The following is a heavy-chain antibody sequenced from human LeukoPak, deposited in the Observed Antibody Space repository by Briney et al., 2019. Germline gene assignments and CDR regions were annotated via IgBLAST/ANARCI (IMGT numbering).Heavy chain of an antibody. CDR3: ARGSSGLEDY. D-gene: IGHD6-19*01. Sequence: GGSLRLSCVVSGFTFSSYSMNWVRQAPGKGLEWVSYIQSSGSTIHYADSVKGRFTVSRDNAKNSLYLQMNSLRAEDTGVYYCARGSSGLEDYWGRGTLVIVSS. CDR2: IQSSGSTI. J-gene: IGHJ4*02. CDR1: GFTFSSYS. V-gene: IGHV3-48*01.